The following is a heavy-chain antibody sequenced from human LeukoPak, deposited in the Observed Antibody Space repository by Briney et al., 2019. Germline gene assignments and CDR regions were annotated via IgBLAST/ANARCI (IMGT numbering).Heavy chain of an antibody. J-gene: IGHJ4*02. Sequence: PGGSLRLSCAASGFTFSNYNMNWVRQAPGKGLEWVSSMTTTGIYIFYADSVKVRFTISRDNAQNSLYLQMNSLRPGDTAIYYCARTGSLDGDYDYWGQGTLVTASS. D-gene: IGHD4-17*01. CDR2: MTTTGIYI. CDR1: GFTFSNYN. V-gene: IGHV3-21*06. CDR3: ARTGSLDGDYDY.